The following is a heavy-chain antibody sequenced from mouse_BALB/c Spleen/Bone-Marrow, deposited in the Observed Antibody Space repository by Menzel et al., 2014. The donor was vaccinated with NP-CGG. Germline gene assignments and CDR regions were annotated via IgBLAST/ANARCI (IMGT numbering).Heavy chain of an antibody. CDR2: ITKGGSST. J-gene: IGHJ4*01. D-gene: IGHD4-1*01. CDR3: ARQLAYAMDY. V-gene: IGHV5-12*02. CDR1: GFTFSDYY. Sequence: DVHLVESGGGLVQPGGSLKLSCATSGFTFSDYYMYWVRQTPEKRLEWVAYITKGGSSTYYPDIVKGRFTISRDNAKNTLYLQMSRLKSEDTAMYYCARQLAYAMDYWGQGTSVTVSS.